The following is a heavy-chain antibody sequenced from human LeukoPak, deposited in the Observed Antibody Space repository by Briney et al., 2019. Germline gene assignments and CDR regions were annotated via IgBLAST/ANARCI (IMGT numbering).Heavy chain of an antibody. D-gene: IGHD3-9*01. CDR3: ARWDYYDILTGRPN. CDR2: ISYDGSNK. CDR1: GFTFSSYA. J-gene: IGHJ4*02. V-gene: IGHV3-30-3*01. Sequence: PGGSLRLSCAASGFTFSSYAMHWVRQAPGKGLEWVAVISYDGSNKYYADSVKGRFTISRDNSKNTLYLQMNSLRAEDTAVYYCARWDYYDILTGRPNWGQGTLVTVSS.